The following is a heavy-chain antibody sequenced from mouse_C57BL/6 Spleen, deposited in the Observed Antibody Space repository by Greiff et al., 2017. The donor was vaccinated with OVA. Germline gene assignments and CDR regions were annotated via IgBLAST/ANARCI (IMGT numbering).Heavy chain of an antibody. CDR1: GFTFSSYT. D-gene: IGHD1-1*01. J-gene: IGHJ4*01. Sequence: EVMLVESGGGLVKPGGSLKLSCAASGFTFSSYTMSWVRQTPEKRLEWVATISGGGGNTYYPDSVKGRFTISRDNAKNTLYLQMSSLRSEDTALYYCARHDYGSSYKAMDYWGQGTSVTVSS. V-gene: IGHV5-9*01. CDR2: ISGGGGNT. CDR3: ARHDYGSSYKAMDY.